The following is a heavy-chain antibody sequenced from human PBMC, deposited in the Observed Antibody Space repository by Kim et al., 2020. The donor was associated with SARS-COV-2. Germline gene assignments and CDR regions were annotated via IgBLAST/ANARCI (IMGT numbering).Heavy chain of an antibody. D-gene: IGHD6-19*01. CDR2: INHSGST. CDR1: GGSFSGYY. V-gene: IGHV4-34*01. Sequence: SETLSLTCAVYGGSFSGYYWSWIRQPPGKGLEWIGEINHSGSTNYNPSLKSRVTISVDTSKNQFSLKLSSVTAADTAVYYCARAGSQRLVRPIFYYFVY. J-gene: IGHJ4*01. CDR3: ARAGSQRLVRPIFYYFVY.